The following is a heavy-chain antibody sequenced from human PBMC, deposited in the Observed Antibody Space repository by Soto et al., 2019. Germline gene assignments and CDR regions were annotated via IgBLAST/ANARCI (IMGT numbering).Heavy chain of an antibody. Sequence: IDSSGASEFHCEYYAMHWVRKEPGKGLEWVSSISWNSGNLGYADSVKGRFTISRDNAKNSLYLQMNSLRGEDTALYYCAKGASTTVFAFNDYWGQGTLVTVSS. CDR1: EFHCEYYA. D-gene: IGHD4-17*01. V-gene: IGHV3-9*01. CDR3: AKGASTTVFAFNDY. CDR2: ISWNSGNL. J-gene: IGHJ4*02.